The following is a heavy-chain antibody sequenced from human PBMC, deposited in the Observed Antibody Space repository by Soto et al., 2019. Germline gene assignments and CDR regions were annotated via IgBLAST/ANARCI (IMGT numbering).Heavy chain of an antibody. CDR3: ARILMTTVTTPYYYYGMDF. Sequence: GASVKVSCKASGGTFSSYAISWVRQAPGQGLEWMGGISPIFGTANYAQKFQGIVTITADESTSTDYMELSSLRSDDTAVYYCARILMTTVTTPYYYYGMDFWGQGTTVTVSS. V-gene: IGHV1-69*13. CDR1: GGTFSSYA. D-gene: IGHD4-4*01. CDR2: ISPIFGTA. J-gene: IGHJ6*02.